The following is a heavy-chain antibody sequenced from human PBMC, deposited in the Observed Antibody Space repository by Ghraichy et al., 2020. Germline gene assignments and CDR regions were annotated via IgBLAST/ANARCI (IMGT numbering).Heavy chain of an antibody. D-gene: IGHD1-26*01. Sequence: SETLSLTCTVSGGSINSYFWNWIRQPPGKGLEWIGDVYYTGSSDYNPSLKSRVAISIDTSKKKFSLTLTSVTSADTAVYYCASFRSGSGSYYLTWGQGTLVTVSS. CDR3: ASFRSGSGSYYLT. V-gene: IGHV4-59*01. CDR1: GGSINSYF. CDR2: VYYTGSS. J-gene: IGHJ5*02.